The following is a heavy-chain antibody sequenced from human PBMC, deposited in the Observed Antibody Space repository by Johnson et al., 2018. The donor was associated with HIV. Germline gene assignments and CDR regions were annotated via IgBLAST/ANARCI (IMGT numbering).Heavy chain of an antibody. CDR3: TTELGAFDI. V-gene: IGHV3-15*01. CDR1: GFTFSSYA. J-gene: IGHJ3*02. D-gene: IGHD7-27*01. Sequence: EVQLLESGGGLVQPGGSLRLSCAASGFTFSSYAMSWVRQAPGKGLEWVGRIKRKIDGGTTDYAAPVKGRFTISRDDSKNTLYLQMNSLKTEDTAVYYCTTELGAFDIWGQGTMVTVSS. CDR2: IKRKIDGGTT.